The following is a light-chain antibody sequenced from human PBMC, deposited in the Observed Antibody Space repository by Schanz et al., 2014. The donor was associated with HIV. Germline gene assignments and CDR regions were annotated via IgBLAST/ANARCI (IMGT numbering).Light chain of an antibody. CDR3: QQYGSSWT. Sequence: EIVLTQSPGTLSLSPGERATLSCRASQSVSSDYFAWYQQKSGQVPRLLIYSASRRANGIPDRFSGSGSGTDFTLAIRRLEPEDFAVYYCQQYGSSWTFGQGTKVEVK. V-gene: IGKV3-20*01. CDR2: SAS. J-gene: IGKJ1*01. CDR1: QSVSSDY.